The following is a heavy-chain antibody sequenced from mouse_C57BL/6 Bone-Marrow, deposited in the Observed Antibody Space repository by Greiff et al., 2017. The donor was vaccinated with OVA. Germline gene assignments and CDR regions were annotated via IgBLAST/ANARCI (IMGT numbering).Heavy chain of an antibody. V-gene: IGHV7-1*01. CDR1: GFTFSDFY. J-gene: IGHJ4*01. Sequence: EVHLVESGGGLVQSGRSLRLSCATSGFTFSDFYMEWVRQAPGKGLEWIAASRNKANDYTTEYSASVKGRFIVSRDTSQSILYLQMNALRAEDTAIYYCARDAYYSNRYYAMDYWGQGTSVTVSS. CDR2: SRNKANDYTT. CDR3: ARDAYYSNRYYAMDY. D-gene: IGHD2-5*01.